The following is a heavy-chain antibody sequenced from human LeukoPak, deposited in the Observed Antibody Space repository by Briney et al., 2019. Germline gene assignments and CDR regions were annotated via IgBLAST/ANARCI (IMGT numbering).Heavy chain of an antibody. J-gene: IGHJ4*02. CDR2: ISYDGSNK. CDR3: ARDHLTLPIAAPGTFDY. CDR1: GFTFSSYA. V-gene: IGHV3-30*04. Sequence: GGSLRLSCAASGFTFSSYAMHWVRQAPGKGLEWVAVISYDGSNKYYADSVKGRFTISRDNSKNTLYLQMNSLRAEDTAVYYCARDHLTLPIAAPGTFDYWGQGTLVTVSS. D-gene: IGHD6-13*01.